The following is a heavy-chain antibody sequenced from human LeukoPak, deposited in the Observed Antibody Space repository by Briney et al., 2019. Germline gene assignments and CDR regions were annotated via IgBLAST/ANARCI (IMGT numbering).Heavy chain of an antibody. CDR1: GFTFTSYA. J-gene: IGHJ4*02. V-gene: IGHV3-23*01. CDR2: IRGDGGTT. CDR3: AKGGMMGYAVTYIDC. D-gene: IGHD2-2*01. Sequence: PGGSLRLSCAASGFTFTSYAMNWVRQAPGKGLEWVSAIRGDGGTTYYADSVKGRFTISRDNSKGTLYLEMTSLRAEDTALYYCAKGGMMGYAVTYIDCWGQGALVTVSS.